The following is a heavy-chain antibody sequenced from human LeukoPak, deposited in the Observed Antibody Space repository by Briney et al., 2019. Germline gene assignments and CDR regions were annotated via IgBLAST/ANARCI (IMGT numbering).Heavy chain of an antibody. V-gene: IGHV3-23*01. CDR3: AKLPDSSGYHYFDY. Sequence: PGGSLRLSCAASGFTFSSYTMTWVRPAPGKGLEWGSGISSGGSKYYADSVKGRFTISRDNSKTSLYLQMNSLRAEDTAVYHCAKLPDSSGYHYFDYWGQGTLVTVSS. CDR2: ISSGGSK. CDR1: GFTFSSYT. J-gene: IGHJ4*02. D-gene: IGHD3-22*01.